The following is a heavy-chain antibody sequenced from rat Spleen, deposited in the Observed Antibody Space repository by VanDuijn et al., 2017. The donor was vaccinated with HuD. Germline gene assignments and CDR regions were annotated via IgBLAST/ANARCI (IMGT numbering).Heavy chain of an antibody. CDR3: ATDTFYDGTYYPGGFDY. CDR1: GLSFSNYD. Sequence: EVQLVASGGGLVQPGRSLKLSCAASGLSFSNYDMAWVRQAPTKGLEWVAYISTGGDNTYYRDSVKGRFTISRDNAKSTLYLQLDSLRSEDTATYYCATDTFYDGTYYPGGFDYWGQGVMVTVSS. CDR2: ISTGGDNT. V-gene: IGHV5-27*01. D-gene: IGHD1-12*02. J-gene: IGHJ2*01.